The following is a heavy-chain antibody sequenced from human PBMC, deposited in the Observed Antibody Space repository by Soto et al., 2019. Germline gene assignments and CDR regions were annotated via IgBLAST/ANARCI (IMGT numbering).Heavy chain of an antibody. D-gene: IGHD6-19*01. CDR1: GYPFTNHV. Sequence: ASVKVSCKASGYPFTNHVITWVRQAPGQGLEWMGWINTYNGNPTYAQKFQGRVTMATDTSTTTAYMELRSLRSDDTAIYYCARVIGSGSHSWDYSGKRTLVTVDS. CDR3: ARVIGSGSHSWDY. CDR2: INTYNGNP. J-gene: IGHJ4*02. V-gene: IGHV1-18*01.